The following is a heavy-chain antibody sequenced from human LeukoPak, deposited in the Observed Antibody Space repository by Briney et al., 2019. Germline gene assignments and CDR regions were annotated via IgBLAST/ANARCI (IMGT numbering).Heavy chain of an antibody. Sequence: SETLSLTCAVSGGSISSSNWWSWVRQPPGKGLEWIGEIYHSGSTNYNPSLKSRVTISVDKSKNQFSLKLSSVTAADTAVYYCARHALPGLGRKGSQLSGPKNFRRGAGAFDIWGQGTMVTVSS. CDR2: IYHSGST. CDR3: ARHALPGLGRKGSQLSGPKNFRRGAGAFDI. D-gene: IGHD3-10*01. CDR1: GGSISSSNW. J-gene: IGHJ3*02. V-gene: IGHV4-4*02.